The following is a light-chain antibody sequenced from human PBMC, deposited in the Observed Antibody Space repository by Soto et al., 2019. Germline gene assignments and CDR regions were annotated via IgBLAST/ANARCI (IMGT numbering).Light chain of an antibody. CDR1: QSVSSSY. CDR2: GAS. V-gene: IGKV3-20*01. CDR3: QHYGRSWT. Sequence: ETLMTQSPANLSLSPVESATLSCRASQSVSSSYLAWYQQKAGQAPRLLIYGASNRATGIPDRFSGGGSGTDFILTISRLEPEDFAVYYCQHYGRSWTFGQGTKVDIK. J-gene: IGKJ1*01.